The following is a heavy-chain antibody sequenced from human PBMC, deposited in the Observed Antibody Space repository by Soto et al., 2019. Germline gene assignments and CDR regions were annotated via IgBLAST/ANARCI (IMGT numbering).Heavy chain of an antibody. CDR3: ARGRGHKYYYMDV. J-gene: IGHJ6*03. Sequence: PGGSLRLSCAASGFTFDDYAMHWVRQAPGKGLEWVSGISWNSGSIGYADSVKGRFTISRDNAKNSLYLQMNSLRAEDTALYYCARGRGHKYYYMDVWGKGTTVTVSS. CDR1: GFTFDDYA. CDR2: ISWNSGSI. V-gene: IGHV3-9*01.